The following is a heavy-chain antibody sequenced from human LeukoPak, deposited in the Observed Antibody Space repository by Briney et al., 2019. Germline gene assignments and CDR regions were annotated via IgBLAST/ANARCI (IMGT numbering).Heavy chain of an antibody. D-gene: IGHD5-12*01. V-gene: IGHV3-66*04. CDR2: IYSGGST. Sequence: GGSLRLSCAASGFTVSSNYMSWVRQAPGKGLEWVSVIYSGGSTYYADSVKGRFTISRDNSKNTLYLQMNSLRAEDTAVYYCARQIEGWLHFSYDYMDVWGKGTTVTVSS. CDR3: ARQIEGWLHFSYDYMDV. CDR1: GFTVSSNY. J-gene: IGHJ6*03.